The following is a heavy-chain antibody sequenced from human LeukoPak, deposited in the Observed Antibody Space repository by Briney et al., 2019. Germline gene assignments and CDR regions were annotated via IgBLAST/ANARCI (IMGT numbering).Heavy chain of an antibody. J-gene: IGHJ4*02. Sequence: GGSLRLSCAASGFTFSSYGMHWVRQAPGKGLEWVAVISYDGSNRYYADSVKGRFTISRDNSKNTLYLQMNSLRAEDTAVYYCAKGVYGDYHRGGVPGYWGQGTLVTVSS. CDR3: AKGVYGDYHRGGVPGY. D-gene: IGHD4-17*01. V-gene: IGHV3-30*18. CDR1: GFTFSSYG. CDR2: ISYDGSNR.